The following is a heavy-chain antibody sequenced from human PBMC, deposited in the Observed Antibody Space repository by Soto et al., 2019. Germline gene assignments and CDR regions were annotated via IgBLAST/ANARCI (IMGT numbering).Heavy chain of an antibody. D-gene: IGHD2-15*01. CDR2: IWFDGSNE. CDR3: ARGSLYCSSTSCSYGIEV. V-gene: IGHV3-33*08. Sequence: GGSLRLSCAASGFTFSDYGMHWVRQAPGEGLQWVAVIWFDGSNEHYADSVKGRFTISRDNSKNTLYLQMYSLGAGDTAVYYCARGSLYCSSTSCSYGIEVWGQGTTGTVSS. J-gene: IGHJ6*02. CDR1: GFTFSDYG.